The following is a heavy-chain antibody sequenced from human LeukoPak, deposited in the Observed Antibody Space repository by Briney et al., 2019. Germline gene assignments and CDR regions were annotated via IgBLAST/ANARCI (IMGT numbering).Heavy chain of an antibody. CDR2: ISGSGGST. D-gene: IGHD3-3*01. Sequence: GGSLRLSCAASGFTFSSYAMSWVRQAPGKGLEWVSAISGSGGSTYYADSVKGRFTISRDNPKNTLYLQMNSLGAEDTAVYYCAKDVPYYDFWSGYYTRWFDPWGQGTLVTVSS. V-gene: IGHV3-23*01. CDR1: GFTFSSYA. J-gene: IGHJ5*02. CDR3: AKDVPYYDFWSGYYTRWFDP.